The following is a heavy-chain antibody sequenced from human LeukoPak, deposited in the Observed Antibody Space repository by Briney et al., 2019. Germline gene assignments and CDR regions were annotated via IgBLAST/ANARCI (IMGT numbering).Heavy chain of an antibody. J-gene: IGHJ3*01. CDR3: ARDHYSRGFAAFDV. Sequence: GGSLRLSCTASGFTFNTYWMTWVRQAPGKGLEWVANIKEDGSEKVYVDSLKGRFTISRDNAKNALFLQMNSLRVEDTAVYYCARDHYSRGFAAFDVWGQGTMVTVSS. CDR1: GFTFNTYW. D-gene: IGHD6-13*01. V-gene: IGHV3-7*04. CDR2: IKEDGSEK.